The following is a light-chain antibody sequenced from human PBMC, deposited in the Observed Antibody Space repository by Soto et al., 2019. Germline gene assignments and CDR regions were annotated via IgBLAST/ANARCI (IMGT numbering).Light chain of an antibody. CDR2: EAS. J-gene: IGKJ5*01. Sequence: IQLTQSPSSLSASVGDRVTITCRASQGISSHLAWYQQKPGKAPKLLMYEASTLQSGVPPRFSGSRSGTDFTLAIRSLQPEDFATYYCQQLNTYPLTFGQGTRLEI. CDR1: QGISSH. V-gene: IGKV1-9*01. CDR3: QQLNTYPLT.